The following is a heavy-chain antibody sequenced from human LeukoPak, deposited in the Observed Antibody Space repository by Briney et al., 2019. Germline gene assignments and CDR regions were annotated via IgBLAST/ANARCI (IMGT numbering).Heavy chain of an antibody. CDR2: ISSSGSSV. CDR1: GFTFSSYS. V-gene: IGHV3-48*02. J-gene: IGHJ4*02. D-gene: IGHD3-22*01. Sequence: PGGSLRLSCAASGFTFSSYSMNWVRQAPGKGLEWVSYISSSGSSVYYADSVKGRFTISRDNAKNSLHLQMNSLRDEDTAVYYCARGGGYYYDSSGYYHFDYWGQGTLVTVSS. CDR3: ARGGGYYYDSSGYYHFDY.